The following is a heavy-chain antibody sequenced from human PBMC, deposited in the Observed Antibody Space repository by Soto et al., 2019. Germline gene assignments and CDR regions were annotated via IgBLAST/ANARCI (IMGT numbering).Heavy chain of an antibody. CDR2: INHSGST. CDR3: ARAPPSYDYVWGSYRPDAFDV. Sequence: QVQQQQWGAGLLKPSETLSLTCAVYGGSFSNHYWSWIRQPPGKGLEWIGEINHSGSTNYNPSLKSRVSISVDTSKNQFSLKLSSVTAADTALYYCARAPPSYDYVWGSYRPDAFDVWGQGTMVTVSS. CDR1: GGSFSNHY. J-gene: IGHJ3*01. D-gene: IGHD3-16*02. V-gene: IGHV4-34*01.